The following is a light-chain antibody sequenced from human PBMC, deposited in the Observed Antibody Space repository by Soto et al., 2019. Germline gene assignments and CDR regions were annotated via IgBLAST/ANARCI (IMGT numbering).Light chain of an antibody. Sequence: QSVLTQPASVSGSPGQSITISCTGTSSDVGGYNYVSWYQQDPGKAPKLMIYDVSNRPSGVSYRFSGSKSGNTASLTISGLQAEDEADYYCSSYISTSTPLVFGTGTKVTV. CDR1: SSDVGGYNY. CDR2: DVS. CDR3: SSYISTSTPLV. V-gene: IGLV2-14*01. J-gene: IGLJ1*01.